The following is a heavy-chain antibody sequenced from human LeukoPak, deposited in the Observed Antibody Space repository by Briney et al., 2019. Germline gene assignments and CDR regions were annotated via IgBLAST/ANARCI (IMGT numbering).Heavy chain of an antibody. CDR2: INPNSGGT. D-gene: IGHD3-3*01. V-gene: IGHV1-2*02. CDR3: AILGVLTGNWFDP. Sequence: ASVTVSCKASGYTFTGYYMHWVRQAPGQGLEWMGWINPNSGGTNYAQKFQGRVTMTRDTSISTAYMELSRLRSDDTAVYYCAILGVLTGNWFDPWGQGTLVTVSS. J-gene: IGHJ5*02. CDR1: GYTFTGYY.